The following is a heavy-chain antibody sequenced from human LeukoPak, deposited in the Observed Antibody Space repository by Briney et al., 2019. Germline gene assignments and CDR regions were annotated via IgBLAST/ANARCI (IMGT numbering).Heavy chain of an antibody. V-gene: IGHV3-33*01. CDR2: RWYDGSNK. CDR1: GFTFSSYG. J-gene: IGHJ4*02. CDR3: ARGPFITMVRGVTNPDY. Sequence: GGSLRLSCAASGFTFSSYGMHWVRQAPGKGLEWVAVRWYDGSNKYYADSVKGRFTISRDNSKNTLYLQMNSLRAEDTAVYYCARGPFITMVRGVTNPDYWGQGTLVTVSS. D-gene: IGHD3-10*01.